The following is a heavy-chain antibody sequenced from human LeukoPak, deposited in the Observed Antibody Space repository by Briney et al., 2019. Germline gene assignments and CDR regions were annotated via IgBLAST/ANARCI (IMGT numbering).Heavy chain of an antibody. CDR2: IYYSGST. CDR3: ARAAAATWFDP. CDR1: GGSISSSSYY. J-gene: IGHJ5*02. Sequence: SETLSLTCTVSGGSISSSSYYWSWIRQPPGKGLEWIGYIYYSGSTNYNPSLKSRVTISVDTSKNQFSLKLSSVTAADTAVYYCARAAAATWFDPWGQGTLVTVSS. V-gene: IGHV4-61*01.